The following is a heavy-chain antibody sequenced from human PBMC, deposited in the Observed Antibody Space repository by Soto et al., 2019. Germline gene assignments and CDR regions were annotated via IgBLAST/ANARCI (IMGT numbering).Heavy chain of an antibody. CDR2: IYYTGST. CDR3: ASYDSSGRFDY. J-gene: IGHJ4*02. Sequence: SETLSLTCTVSGGSISSYHWSWIRQPPEKGLEWIGYIYYTGSTNYNPSLKSRVTISVDTSKYQFSLKLSSVTAADTAVYYCASYDSSGRFDYWGQGTLVTVSS. D-gene: IGHD3-22*01. CDR1: GGSISSYH. V-gene: IGHV4-59*01.